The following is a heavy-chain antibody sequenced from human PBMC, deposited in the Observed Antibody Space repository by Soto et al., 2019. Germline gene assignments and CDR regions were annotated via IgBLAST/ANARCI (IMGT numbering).Heavy chain of an antibody. D-gene: IGHD3-16*01. J-gene: IGHJ5*02. Sequence: SETLSLTCSVSGVSMRNSYWTWIRQSAGKGLEWIGRISTSGNTNYNPSLNSRLTMSVDTSKNQVSLKLTSVTAADTAVYYCARGGGVPALGDPWGQGTLVTVS. CDR1: GVSMRNSY. CDR3: ARGGGVPALGDP. V-gene: IGHV4-4*07. CDR2: ISTSGNT.